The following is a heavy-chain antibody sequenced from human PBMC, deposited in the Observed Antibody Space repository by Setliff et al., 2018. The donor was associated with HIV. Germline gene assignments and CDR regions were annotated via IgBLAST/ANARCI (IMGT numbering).Heavy chain of an antibody. D-gene: IGHD3-9*01. Sequence: SETLSLTCTVSGGSISSGSYYWSWIRQPAGKGLERIGHIYTSGSTNYNPSLKSRVTISVDTSKNHFSLKLSSVTAADTAVYYCARRERYYDILTGRVFDGFDIWGQGTMVTVSS. CDR1: GGSISSGSYY. CDR3: ARRERYYDILTGRVFDGFDI. V-gene: IGHV4-61*09. CDR2: IYTSGST. J-gene: IGHJ3*02.